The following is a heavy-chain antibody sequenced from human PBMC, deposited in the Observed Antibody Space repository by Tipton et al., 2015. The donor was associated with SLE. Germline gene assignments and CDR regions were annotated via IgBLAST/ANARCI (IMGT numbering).Heavy chain of an antibody. CDR1: SYSISSGYY. CDR3: ARILPNNYGDYGPFDY. CDR2: IYYSGNT. D-gene: IGHD4-17*01. J-gene: IGHJ4*02. V-gene: IGHV4-38-2*02. Sequence: TLSLTCTVSSYSISSGYYWGWIRQPPGKGLEWIGSIYHSGSIYYSGNTYYNPSLESRVTISADTFKNQFSLKGTSVTAADTAVYFCARILPNNYGDYGPFDYWGQGILVTVSS.